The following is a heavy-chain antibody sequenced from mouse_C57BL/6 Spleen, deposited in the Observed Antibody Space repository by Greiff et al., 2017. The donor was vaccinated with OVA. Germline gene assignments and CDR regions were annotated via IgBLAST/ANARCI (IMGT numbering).Heavy chain of an antibody. Sequence: EVQLQQSGPELVKPGASVKISCKASGYSFTDYNMSWVKQSNGKSLEWIGVINPNYGTTSYNQKFKGKATLTVDQSSSTAYMQLNSLTSEDSAVYYCSSQTTVSYYFDYWGHGTTLSVST. CDR3: SSQTTVSYYFDY. V-gene: IGHV1-39*01. CDR1: GYSFTDYN. D-gene: IGHD1-1*01. J-gene: IGHJ2*01. CDR2: INPNYGTT.